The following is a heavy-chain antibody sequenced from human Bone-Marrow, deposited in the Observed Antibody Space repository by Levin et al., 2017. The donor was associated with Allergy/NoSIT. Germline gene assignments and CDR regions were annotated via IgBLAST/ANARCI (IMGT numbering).Heavy chain of an antibody. CDR2: IYPGDSET. D-gene: IGHD4-11*01. CDR1: GYKFGASW. CDR3: TRQGTPDYSAGEDYYFFALDV. V-gene: IGHV5-51*01. Sequence: GGSLRLSCKASGYKFGASWIAWVRQMPGEGLEWMGTIYPGDSETKYSPSFQGQVTFSADTSISTAYLQWSSRKASDTAVYFCTRQGTPDYSAGEDYYFFALDVWGQGTPVTVSS. J-gene: IGHJ6*02.